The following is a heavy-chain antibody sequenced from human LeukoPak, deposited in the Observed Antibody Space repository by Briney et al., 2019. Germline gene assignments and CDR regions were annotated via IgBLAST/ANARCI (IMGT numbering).Heavy chain of an antibody. J-gene: IGHJ4*02. Sequence: GGSLRLSCAASGFTFSSYAMSWVRQAPGKGLEWVSAISGSGGSTYYADSVKGRFTISRDNSKNTLYLQMNSLRAEDTAVYYCSNRNDYGDYGPYYFDYWGQGTLVTVSS. CDR3: SNRNDYGDYGPYYFDY. CDR1: GFTFSSYA. V-gene: IGHV3-23*01. CDR2: ISGSGGST. D-gene: IGHD4-17*01.